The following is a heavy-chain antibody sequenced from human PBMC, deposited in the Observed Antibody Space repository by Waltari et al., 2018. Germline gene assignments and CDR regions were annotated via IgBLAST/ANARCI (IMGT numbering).Heavy chain of an antibody. J-gene: IGHJ4*02. CDR2: MNPNSGNT. V-gene: IGHV1-8*01. CDR3: ASTDSASSSSPY. D-gene: IGHD6-6*01. Sequence: QVQLVQSGAEVKKPGASVKVSCKASGYTFTSYDINWVRQATGQGLEWMGWMNPNSGNTGYAQKFQGRVTITADKSTSTAYMELSSLRSEDTAVYYCASTDSASSSSPYWGQGTLVTVSS. CDR1: GYTFTSYD.